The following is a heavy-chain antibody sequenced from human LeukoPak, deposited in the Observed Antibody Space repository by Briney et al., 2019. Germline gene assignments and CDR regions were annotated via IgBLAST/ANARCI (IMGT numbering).Heavy chain of an antibody. CDR3: ARYVYGVVTSFDY. D-gene: IGHD3-3*01. CDR1: QFTFSDYT. J-gene: IGHJ4*02. CDR2: ISTRSDYI. Sequence: GGSLRLSCAASQFTFSDYTMNWVRRAPGKGLEWVSSISTRSDYIYYAESVKGRFTISRDNAKNPLYLQMDSLRAEDTAVYYCARYVYGVVTSFDYWGQGTLVTVSS. V-gene: IGHV3-21*01.